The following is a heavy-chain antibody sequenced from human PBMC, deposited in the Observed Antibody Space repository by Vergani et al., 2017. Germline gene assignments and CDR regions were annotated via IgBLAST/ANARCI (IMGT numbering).Heavy chain of an antibody. CDR3: ARRGERWLQADAFDI. J-gene: IGHJ3*02. D-gene: IGHD5-24*01. V-gene: IGHV3-30*04. Sequence: QVQLVESGGGVVQPGRSLRLSCAASGFTFSSYAMHWVRQAPGKGLEWVAVISYDGSNKYYADSVKGRFTISRDNSKNTLYLQMNSLRAEDTAMYYCARRGERWLQADAFDIWGQGTMVTVSS. CDR2: ISYDGSNK. CDR1: GFTFSSYA.